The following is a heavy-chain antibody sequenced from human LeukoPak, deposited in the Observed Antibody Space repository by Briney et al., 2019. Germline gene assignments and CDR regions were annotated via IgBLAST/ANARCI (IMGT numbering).Heavy chain of an antibody. V-gene: IGHV3-7*01. D-gene: IGHD2-15*01. Sequence: PGGSLRLSCAASGFTFSSYWMSWVRQAPGKGLEWVANIKQDGSEKYYVDSVKGRFTISRDNAKNSLYLQMNSLRAEDTAVYYCARRYCSGGSCYPIDYWGQGTLVTVSS. CDR3: ARRYCSGGSCYPIDY. CDR2: IKQDGSEK. J-gene: IGHJ4*02. CDR1: GFTFSSYW.